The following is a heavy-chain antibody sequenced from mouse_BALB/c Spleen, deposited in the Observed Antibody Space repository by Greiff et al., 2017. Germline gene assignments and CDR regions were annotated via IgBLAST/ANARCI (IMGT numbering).Heavy chain of an antibody. V-gene: IGHV5-9-4*01. CDR2: ISSGGSYT. J-gene: IGHJ4*01. CDR1: GFTFSSYA. D-gene: IGHD1-1*01. Sequence: EVKVEESGGGLVKPGGSLKLSCAASGFTFSSYAMSWVRQSPEKRLEWVAEISSGGSYTYYPDTVTGRFTISRDNAKNTLYLEMSSLRSEDTAMYYCAKITVVDAMDYWGQGTSVTVSS. CDR3: AKITVVDAMDY.